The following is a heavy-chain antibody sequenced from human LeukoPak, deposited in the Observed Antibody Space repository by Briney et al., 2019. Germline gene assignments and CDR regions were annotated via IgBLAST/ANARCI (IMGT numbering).Heavy chain of an antibody. CDR3: ASIRPVAAYPPRYYYYYMDV. CDR2: IYHSGST. D-gene: IGHD6-19*01. Sequence: SETLSLTCAVSGGSISSSNWWSWVRQPPGKGLEWIGEIYHSGSTNYNPSLKSRVTISVDKSKNQFSLKLSSVTAADTAVYYCASIRPVAAYPPRYYYYYMDVWGKGTTVTISS. CDR1: GGSISSSNW. J-gene: IGHJ6*03. V-gene: IGHV4-4*02.